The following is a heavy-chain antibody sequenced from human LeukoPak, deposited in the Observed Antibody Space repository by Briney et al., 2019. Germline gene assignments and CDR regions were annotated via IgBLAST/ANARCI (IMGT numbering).Heavy chain of an antibody. J-gene: IGHJ4*02. V-gene: IGHV1-2*02. Sequence: ASVKVSCKASGYTFTGYYMHWVRQAPGQGLEWMGWINPNSGGTNYAQKFQGRVTMTRDTSISTAYMELGRLRSDDTAVYYCARDGSAAAGTGYDYWGQGTLVTVSS. CDR3: ARDGSAAAGTGYDY. CDR2: INPNSGGT. D-gene: IGHD6-13*01. CDR1: GYTFTGYY.